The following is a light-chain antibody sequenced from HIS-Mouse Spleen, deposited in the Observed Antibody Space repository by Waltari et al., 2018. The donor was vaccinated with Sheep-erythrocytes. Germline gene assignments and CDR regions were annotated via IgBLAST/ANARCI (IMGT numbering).Light chain of an antibody. Sequence: DIQMTQSPSSVSASVGDRVHITCRASQGISSWLAWSQQKPGKAPKLLIYAASSLQSGVPSRFSGSGSGTDFTLTISSLQPEDFATYYCQQANSFPITFGQGTRLEIK. CDR2: AAS. J-gene: IGKJ5*01. CDR3: QQANSFPIT. V-gene: IGKV1-12*01. CDR1: QGISSW.